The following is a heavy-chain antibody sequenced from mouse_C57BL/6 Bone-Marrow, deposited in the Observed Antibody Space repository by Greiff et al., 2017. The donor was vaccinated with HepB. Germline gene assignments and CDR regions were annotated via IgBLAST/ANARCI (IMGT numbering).Heavy chain of an antibody. CDR3: AKDGGVTTGGFDY. D-gene: IGHD1-1*01. V-gene: IGHV5-4*03. CDR1: GFTFSSYA. Sequence: EVKLVESGGGLVKPGGSLKLSCAASGFTFSSYAMSWVRQTPEKRLEWVATISDGGSYTYYPDNVKGRFTISRDNAKNHLYLQMGHLKSEDTAMYYCAKDGGVTTGGFDYWGQGTTLTVSS. J-gene: IGHJ2*01. CDR2: ISDGGSYT.